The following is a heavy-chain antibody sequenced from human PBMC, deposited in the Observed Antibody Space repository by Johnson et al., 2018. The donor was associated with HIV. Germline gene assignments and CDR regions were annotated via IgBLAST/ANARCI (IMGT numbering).Heavy chain of an antibody. Sequence: QVQLVESGGGLVKPGGSLRFSCVASGFTFSDDYMSWIRQAPGKGLEWISYISSSGSTIYYVDSVKGRFTISRDNAKNSLYLQMDSLTSDDTAVYYCAKAPNWNYGDAFDIWGQGTMVTVSS. CDR3: AKAPNWNYGDAFDI. CDR1: GFTFSDDY. V-gene: IGHV3-11*04. D-gene: IGHD1-7*01. J-gene: IGHJ3*02. CDR2: ISSSGSTI.